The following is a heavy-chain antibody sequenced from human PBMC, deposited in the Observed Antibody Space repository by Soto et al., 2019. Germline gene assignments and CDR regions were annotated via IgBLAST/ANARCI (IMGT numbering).Heavy chain of an antibody. CDR2: IYHSGST. CDR3: ASAYDILTGYYKVSNWFDP. CDR1: GGSISSGGYS. V-gene: IGHV4-30-2*02. Sequence: SETLSLTCAVSGGSISSGGYSWSWIRQPPGKGLEWIGYIYHSGSTYYNPSLKSRVTISIDTSKNQFSLSLTSVTAADTAVYYCASAYDILTGYYKVSNWFDPWGQGTLVTVSS. J-gene: IGHJ5*02. D-gene: IGHD3-9*01.